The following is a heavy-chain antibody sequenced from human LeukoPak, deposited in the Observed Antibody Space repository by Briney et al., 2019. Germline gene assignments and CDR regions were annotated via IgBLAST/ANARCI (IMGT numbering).Heavy chain of an antibody. J-gene: IGHJ4*02. Sequence: TGGSLILSCAASGFTFSSYAMSWVRQAPGKGLEWVSAISGSGGSTYYADSVKGRFTISRDNSKNTLYLQMNSLRAEDTAVYYCAKRAKNYDYVWGSYPLGYWGQGTLVTVSS. CDR2: ISGSGGST. D-gene: IGHD3-16*02. CDR1: GFTFSSYA. CDR3: AKRAKNYDYVWGSYPLGY. V-gene: IGHV3-23*01.